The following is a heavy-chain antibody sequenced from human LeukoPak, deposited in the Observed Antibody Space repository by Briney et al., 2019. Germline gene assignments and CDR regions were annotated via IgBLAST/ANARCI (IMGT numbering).Heavy chain of an antibody. CDR1: GGSISSSSYY. J-gene: IGHJ3*02. Sequence: SETLSLTCTVSGGSISSSSYYWGWIRQPPGKGLEWIGNIYYSGSTYYNPSLKSRVTISVDTSKNQFSLKLSSVTAADTAVYYCARAPVLRFLEPGAFDIWGQGTMVTVSS. V-gene: IGHV4-39*07. CDR2: IYYSGST. D-gene: IGHD3-3*01. CDR3: ARAPVLRFLEPGAFDI.